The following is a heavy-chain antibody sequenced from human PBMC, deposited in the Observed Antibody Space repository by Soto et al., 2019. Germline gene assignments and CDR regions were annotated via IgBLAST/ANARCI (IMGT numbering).Heavy chain of an antibody. Sequence: SETLSLTCTVSGGSISSYYWSWIRQPPGKGLEWIGYIYYSGSTNYNPSLKSRVTISVDTSKNQFSLKLSSVTAADTAVYYCASRGYGDYYFDYWGQGTLVTVSS. D-gene: IGHD4-17*01. J-gene: IGHJ4*02. CDR2: IYYSGST. V-gene: IGHV4-59*01. CDR1: GGSISSYY. CDR3: ASRGYGDYYFDY.